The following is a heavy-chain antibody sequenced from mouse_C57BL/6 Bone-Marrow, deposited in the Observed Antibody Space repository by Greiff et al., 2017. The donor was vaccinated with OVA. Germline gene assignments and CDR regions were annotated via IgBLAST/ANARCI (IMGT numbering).Heavy chain of an antibody. V-gene: IGHV1-64*01. J-gene: IGHJ1*03. CDR2: IHPNSGST. D-gene: IGHD4-1*01. Sequence: VKLLESGAELVKPGASVKLSCKASGYTFTSYWMHWVKQRPGQGLEWIGMIHPNSGSTNYNEKFKSKATLTVDKSSSTAYMQLSSLTSEDSAVYYCARGDWDAWYFDVWGTGTTVTVSS. CDR1: GYTFTSYW. CDR3: ARGDWDAWYFDV.